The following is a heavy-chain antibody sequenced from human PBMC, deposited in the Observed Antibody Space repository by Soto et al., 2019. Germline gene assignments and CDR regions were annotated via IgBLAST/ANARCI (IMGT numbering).Heavy chain of an antibody. CDR1: GYTFTSYG. CDR3: ARDVTAAAANNWFDP. Sequence: ASVKVSCKASGYTFTSYGISWVRQAPGQGLEWMGWISAYNGNTNYAQKLQGRVTMTTDTSTSTAYMELRSLRSDDTAVYYCARDVTAAAANNWFDPWGQGTLVTDSS. V-gene: IGHV1-18*01. D-gene: IGHD6-13*01. J-gene: IGHJ5*02. CDR2: ISAYNGNT.